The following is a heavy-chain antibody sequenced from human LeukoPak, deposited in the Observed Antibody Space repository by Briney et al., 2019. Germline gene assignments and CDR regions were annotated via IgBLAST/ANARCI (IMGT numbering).Heavy chain of an antibody. CDR2: IYTSGST. V-gene: IGHV4-4*09. CDR1: GASISGYY. CDR3: ARLGSYHDF. D-gene: IGHD1-26*01. Sequence: SETLSLTCTVSGASISGYYWNWIRQPPGKGLEWIGYIYTSGSTNYNPSLKSRVTISVDTSKNQFSLKLSSVTAADTAVYFCARLGSYHDFWGQGALVTVSS. J-gene: IGHJ4*02.